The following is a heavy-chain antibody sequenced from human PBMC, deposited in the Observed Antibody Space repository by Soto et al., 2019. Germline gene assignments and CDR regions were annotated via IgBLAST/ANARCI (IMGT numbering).Heavy chain of an antibody. CDR3: AKGDYYDSSGYYYTRGYYGMDA. V-gene: IGHV3-30*18. J-gene: IGHJ6*02. CDR1: GFTFSSYG. D-gene: IGHD3-22*01. CDR2: ISYDGSNK. Sequence: PGGSLRLSCAASGFTFSSYGMHWVRQAPGKGLEWVAVISYDGSNKYYADSVKGRFTISRDNSKNTLYLQMNSLRAEDTAVYYCAKGDYYDSSGYYYTRGYYGMDAWGQGTTVTVSS.